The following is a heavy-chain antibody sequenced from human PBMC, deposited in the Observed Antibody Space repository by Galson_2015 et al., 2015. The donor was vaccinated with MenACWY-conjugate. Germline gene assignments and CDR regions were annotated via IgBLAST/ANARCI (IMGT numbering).Heavy chain of an antibody. CDR3: ARDLSYQPLLHFSETPRGAFDI. CDR1: GFTFSSYT. V-gene: IGHV3-21*01. J-gene: IGHJ3*02. CDR2: ISSSSTYI. D-gene: IGHD2-2*01. Sequence: SLRLSCAASGFTFSSYTMNWVRQAPGKGLEWVSSISSSSTYIYYADSVKGRFTISRDHANNSLYLQMNNLRSDDTALYYCARDLSYQPLLHFSETPRGAFDIWGQGTMVTVSS.